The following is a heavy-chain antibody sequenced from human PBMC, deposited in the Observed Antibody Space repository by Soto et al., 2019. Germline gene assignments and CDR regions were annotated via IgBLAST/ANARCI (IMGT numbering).Heavy chain of an antibody. V-gene: IGHV4-34*01. Sequence: SETLSLTCAVYGGSFSGYYWSWIRQPPGKGLEWIGEINHSGSTNYNPSLKSRVTISVDTSKNQFSLKLSSVTAADTAVYYCARGRRAVAGKGGFDYWGQGTLVTVSS. D-gene: IGHD6-19*01. CDR3: ARGRRAVAGKGGFDY. CDR1: GGSFSGYY. J-gene: IGHJ4*02. CDR2: INHSGST.